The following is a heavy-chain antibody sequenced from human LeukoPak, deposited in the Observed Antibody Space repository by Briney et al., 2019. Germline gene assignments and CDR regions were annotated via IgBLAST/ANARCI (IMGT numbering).Heavy chain of an antibody. CDR2: FYYSGVT. V-gene: IGHV4-59*12. Sequence: PSETLSLTCTISGDSINSYHWSWLRQPPGSKLEWIGYFYYSGVTNYNPSLKSRVTISGDRSKNQFSLNLSSVTAADTAIYYCARAATSHYFDYWGPGTLVTVSS. CDR1: GDSINSYH. CDR3: ARAATSHYFDY. J-gene: IGHJ4*02.